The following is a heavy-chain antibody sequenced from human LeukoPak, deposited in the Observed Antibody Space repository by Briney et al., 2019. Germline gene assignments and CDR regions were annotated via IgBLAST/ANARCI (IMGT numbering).Heavy chain of an antibody. V-gene: IGHV3-7*03. CDR1: GFTFSRYW. CDR2: IKQDGSVT. D-gene: IGHD3-22*01. J-gene: IGHJ1*01. CDR3: ARDPWADSSGFPLHH. Sequence: GGSLRLSCATSGFTFSRYWMSWVRQAPGKGLECVANIKQDGSVTYYVDSVRGRFTISRDNAKNSLYLQMNSLRAEDTAVYYCARDPWADSSGFPLHHWGQGTLVTVSP.